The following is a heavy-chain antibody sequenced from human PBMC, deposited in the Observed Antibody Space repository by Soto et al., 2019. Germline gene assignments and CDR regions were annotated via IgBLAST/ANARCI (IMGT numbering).Heavy chain of an antibody. V-gene: IGHV4-31*02. J-gene: IGHJ4*02. Sequence: PSYCTSLTRTVCGGSISSSGYYWCWVRQHPGKGLEWIGYIYYSGRTYYNSSLKSRLSISVDTSKNQFSMRLSSVTAADTAVYYCARGWAGNVTLDSWGQGTHVTGS. CDR1: GGSISSSGYY. CDR2: IYYSGRT. D-gene: IGHD1-26*01. CDR3: ARGWAGNVTLDS.